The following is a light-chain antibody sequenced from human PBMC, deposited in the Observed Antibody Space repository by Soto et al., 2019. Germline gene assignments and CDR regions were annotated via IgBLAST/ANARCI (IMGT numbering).Light chain of an antibody. Sequence: EIVLTQSPGTLSLSPGERATLSCRASQSVPSNFLAWYQQKPGQAPILVIYGVSRRATGIPDRFSSSGSGTDFTLTISRLEPEDFAVYYCQQYDSSWTFGQGTKVEIK. V-gene: IGKV3-20*01. CDR2: GVS. CDR3: QQYDSSWT. J-gene: IGKJ1*01. CDR1: QSVPSNF.